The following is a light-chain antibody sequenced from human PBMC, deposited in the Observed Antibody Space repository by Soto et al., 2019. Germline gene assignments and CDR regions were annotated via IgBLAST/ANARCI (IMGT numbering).Light chain of an antibody. V-gene: IGKV1-5*01. Sequence: DIQMTQSPSTLSASVGDRVTITCRASQSISSWLAWYQQKPGKAPKLLIYDASSLESGVPSRFSGSGSGTEFTHTISSLQPDDFATYYCQHYNSYRTFGQGTKVEIK. CDR2: DAS. J-gene: IGKJ1*01. CDR3: QHYNSYRT. CDR1: QSISSW.